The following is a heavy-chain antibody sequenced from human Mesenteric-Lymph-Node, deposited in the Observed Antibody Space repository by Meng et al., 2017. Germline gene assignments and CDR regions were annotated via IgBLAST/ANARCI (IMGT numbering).Heavy chain of an antibody. J-gene: IGHJ4*02. CDR3: ARVGQWLVIDY. CDR1: GGSISSGSYY. CDR2: IYTSGST. D-gene: IGHD6-19*01. V-gene: IGHV4-61*02. Sequence: SETLSLTCTVSGGSISSGSYYWSWIRQPAGKGLEWIGRIYTSGSTNYNPSLKSRVTMSVDTSKNQFSLKLSSVTAADTAVYYCARVGQWLVIDYWGQGTLVTVSS.